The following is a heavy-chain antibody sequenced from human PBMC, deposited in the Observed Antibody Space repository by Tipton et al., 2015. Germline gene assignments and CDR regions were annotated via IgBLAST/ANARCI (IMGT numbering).Heavy chain of an antibody. CDR1: NDSINKYY. D-gene: IGHD6-6*01. J-gene: IGHJ3*02. V-gene: IGHV4-59*01. CDR2: ISYTDGA. Sequence: TLSLTCTVSNDSINKYYWSWIRQPPGKGLEWIGYISYTDGAHYNPALKSRVTISVDTSKNQFSLTLNSVAAADTAVYYCAKDLRDFDEYVGAIDIWGQGTMVTVSS. CDR3: AKDLRDFDEYVGAIDI.